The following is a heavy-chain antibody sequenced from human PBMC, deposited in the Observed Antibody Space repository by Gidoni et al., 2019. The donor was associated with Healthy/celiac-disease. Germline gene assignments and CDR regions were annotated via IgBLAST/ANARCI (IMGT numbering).Heavy chain of an antibody. CDR3: ALTGSAYYDFWSGYGPFDY. CDR2: ISGSGGST. J-gene: IGHJ4*02. CDR1: GFTFSSDA. V-gene: IGHV3-23*01. D-gene: IGHD3-3*01. Sequence: EVQLLESGGGLVQPGGSLRLSCAASGFTFSSDAMSWVRQAPGKGLEWVSAISGSGGSTYYADSVKGRFTISRDNSKNTLYLQMNSLRAEDTAVYYCALTGSAYYDFWSGYGPFDYWGQGTLVTVSS.